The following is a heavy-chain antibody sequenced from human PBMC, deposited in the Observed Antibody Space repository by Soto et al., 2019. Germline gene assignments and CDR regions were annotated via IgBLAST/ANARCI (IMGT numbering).Heavy chain of an antibody. CDR1: GGSISSSNW. V-gene: IGHV4-4*02. Sequence: QVQLQESGPGLVKPSGTLSLTCAVSGGSISSSNWWSWVRQSPGKGLEWFGEIYHSGSTNYNPSLKSRVTLSVDKSKNQFSVRLSFVAAADTAVYYCAGWRDGSGSLDYWGQGILVTVSS. CDR2: IYHSGST. CDR3: AGWRDGSGSLDY. D-gene: IGHD3-10*01. J-gene: IGHJ4*02.